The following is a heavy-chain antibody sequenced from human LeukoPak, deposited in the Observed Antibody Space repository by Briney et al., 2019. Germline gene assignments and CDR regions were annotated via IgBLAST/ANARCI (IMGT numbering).Heavy chain of an antibody. Sequence: SETLSLTCTVSGASISSYYWSWVRQPGAEGLEWIGSIYTSGSTNYKPSLKSRVTMSVDTSKNQFSLKLTSATAADTAVYYCARPVQRGNWFDPWGQGTLVTVSS. V-gene: IGHV4-4*07. J-gene: IGHJ5*02. CDR1: GASISSYY. D-gene: IGHD6-25*01. CDR3: ARPVQRGNWFDP. CDR2: IYTSGST.